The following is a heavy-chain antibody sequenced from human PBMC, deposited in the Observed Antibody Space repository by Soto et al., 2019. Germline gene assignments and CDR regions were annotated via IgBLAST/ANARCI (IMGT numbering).Heavy chain of an antibody. D-gene: IGHD3-10*01. CDR3: VKRSVYSSTWSNDY. Sequence: GWSLRLSCSASGFTFSTFAMHWVRQAPGKGLEYVSAISYNGGITYYADSVKGRFTISRDNSKNTLYLHMSSLRTEDTAVYYCVKRSVYSSTWSNDYWGQGTLVTASS. V-gene: IGHV3-64D*06. CDR1: GFTFSTFA. CDR2: ISYNGGIT. J-gene: IGHJ4*02.